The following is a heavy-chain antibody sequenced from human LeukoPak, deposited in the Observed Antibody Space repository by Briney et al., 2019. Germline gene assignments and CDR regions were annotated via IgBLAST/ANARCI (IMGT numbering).Heavy chain of an antibody. CDR2: ISYDGSKE. D-gene: IGHD6-13*01. Sequence: GTSLRLSCAASGFTFSTYPMHWVRQAPGKGLEWVALISYDGSKEFLADSVKGRFSISRDNDKNTLYLQMNSLRAEDTAVYYCARDPPTARYSNYWANNVFDPWGQGTLVTVSS. CDR3: ARDPPTARYSNYWANNVFDP. V-gene: IGHV3-30*04. J-gene: IGHJ5*02. CDR1: GFTFSTYP.